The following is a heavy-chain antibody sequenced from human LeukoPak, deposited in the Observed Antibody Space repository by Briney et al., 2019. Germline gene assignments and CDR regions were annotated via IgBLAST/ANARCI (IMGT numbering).Heavy chain of an antibody. Sequence: GGSLRLSCAASGFTFSSYAMSWVRQAPGKGLEWVGFIRSKAYGGTTEYAASVKGRFTISRDDSKSIAYLQMNSLKTEDTAVYYCTSEQNLMYYYDSSGSGDLDYWGQGTLVTVSS. D-gene: IGHD3-22*01. V-gene: IGHV3-49*04. CDR3: TSEQNLMYYYDSSGSGDLDY. CDR1: GFTFSSYA. CDR2: IRSKAYGGTT. J-gene: IGHJ4*02.